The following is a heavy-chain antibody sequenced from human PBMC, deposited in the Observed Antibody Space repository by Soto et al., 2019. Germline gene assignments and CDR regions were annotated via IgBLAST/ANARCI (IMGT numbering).Heavy chain of an antibody. J-gene: IGHJ4*02. CDR3: ARGRREDIFVVVGKDVDY. V-gene: IGHV3-11*01. D-gene: IGHD2-15*01. CDR1: GFTFSDYY. Sequence: QVQLVESGGGLVKPGGSLRLSCAASGFTFSDYYMSWIRQAPGKGLEWVSYISSSGSTIYYADSVKGRFTISRDNAKNSLYLQMNSLNAEDTAVYYCARGRREDIFVVVGKDVDYWGQGTLVTVSS. CDR2: ISSSGSTI.